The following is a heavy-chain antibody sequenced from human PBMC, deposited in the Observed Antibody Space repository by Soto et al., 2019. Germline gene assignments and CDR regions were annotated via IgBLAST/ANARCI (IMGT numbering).Heavy chain of an antibody. V-gene: IGHV4-31*03. CDR1: GGSISSGGYY. Sequence: SETLSLTCTVSGGSISSGGYYWSWIRQHPGKGLEWIGYIYYSGSTYYNPSLKSRVTISVDTSKNQFSLKLSSVTAADTAVYYCARDRVDDYYGSGRYYYYYGMDVWGQGTTVTVSS. D-gene: IGHD3-10*01. CDR2: IYYSGST. J-gene: IGHJ6*02. CDR3: ARDRVDDYYGSGRYYYYYGMDV.